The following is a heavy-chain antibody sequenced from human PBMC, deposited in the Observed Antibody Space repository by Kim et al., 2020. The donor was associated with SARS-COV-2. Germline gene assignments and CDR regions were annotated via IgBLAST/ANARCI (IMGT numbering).Heavy chain of an antibody. D-gene: IGHD2-2*02. CDR1: GFTFSSYG. CDR3: AKSLGNCSSTSCYTDYYG. J-gene: IGHJ6*01. Sequence: GGSLRLSCAASGFTFSSYGMHWVRQAPGKGLEWVAVISYDGSNKYYADSVKGRFTISRDNSKNTLYLQMNSLRAEDTAVYYCAKSLGNCSSTSCYTDYYG. V-gene: IGHV3-30*18. CDR2: ISYDGSNK.